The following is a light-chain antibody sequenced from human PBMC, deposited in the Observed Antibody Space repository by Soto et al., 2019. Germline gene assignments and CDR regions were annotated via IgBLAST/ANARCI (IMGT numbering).Light chain of an antibody. J-gene: IGLJ3*02. CDR3: ATWDATLSGAV. CDR2: END. V-gene: IGLV1-51*02. CDR1: SSNIGINF. Sequence: QSVLTQPPSVSAAPGQKVTISCSGRSSNIGINFVSWYQKLPGTAPKLLIYENDRRPSGIPDRFSGSKSGTSGSLAITGLQSGDEADYYCATWDATLSGAVFGGGTKLTVL.